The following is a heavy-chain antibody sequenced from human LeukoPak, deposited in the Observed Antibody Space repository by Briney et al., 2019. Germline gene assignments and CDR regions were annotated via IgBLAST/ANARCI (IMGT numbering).Heavy chain of an antibody. J-gene: IGHJ6*02. CDR2: ISYDGSNK. Sequence: PGGSLRLSCAASGFTFSSYAMHWVRQAPGKGLEWVAVISYDGSNKYYADSVKGRFTISRDSSKNTLYLQMNSLRAEDTAVYYCARDGLVTGDSSSRGYYYYYGMDVWGQGTTVTVSS. D-gene: IGHD6-6*01. CDR3: ARDGLVTGDSSSRGYYYYYGMDV. V-gene: IGHV3-30-3*01. CDR1: GFTFSSYA.